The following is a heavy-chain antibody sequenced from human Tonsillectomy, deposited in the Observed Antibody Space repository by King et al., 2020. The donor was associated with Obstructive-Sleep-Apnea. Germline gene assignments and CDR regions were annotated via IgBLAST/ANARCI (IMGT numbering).Heavy chain of an antibody. D-gene: IGHD3-10*01. CDR1: GFTFSNFW. J-gene: IGHJ4*02. CDR3: ASRPPAETYFGVFDF. CDR2: IKQDGSEN. Sequence: VQLVESGGGLVQPGGSLRLSCAASGFTFSNFWMTWVRQAPGKGPEWVSNIKQDGSENYYVDSVRGRFTIARDNAKNSLYLQMNNLKAEDTAVYYCASRPPAETYFGVFDFWGQGALVTVSS. V-gene: IGHV3-7*03.